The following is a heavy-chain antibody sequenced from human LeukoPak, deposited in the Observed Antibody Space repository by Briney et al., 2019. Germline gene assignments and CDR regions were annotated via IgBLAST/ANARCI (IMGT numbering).Heavy chain of an antibody. J-gene: IGHJ3*02. CDR1: GFTFSSYA. D-gene: IGHD3-10*01. CDR3: ARGRPSRITMVRGVRSDAFDI. CDR2: ISSDGSKK. V-gene: IGHV3-30*04. Sequence: GGSLRLSCEVSGFTFSSYAMHWVRQAPGKGLEWVAVISSDGSKKDYADSVKGRFTISRDNSKNTLYLQMNSLRAEDTAVHYCARGRPSRITMVRGVRSDAFDIWGQGTMVTVSS.